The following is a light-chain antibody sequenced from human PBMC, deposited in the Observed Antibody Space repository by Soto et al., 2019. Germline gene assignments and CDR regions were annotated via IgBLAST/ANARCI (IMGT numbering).Light chain of an antibody. CDR1: QSIYSS. J-gene: IGKJ2*01. V-gene: IGKV1-39*01. CDR3: QQSYSAPYT. CDR2: AAS. Sequence: DIQMTQSPSSLSASVGDRVTITCRASQSIYSSLNWYHQKPGKAPKLLIYAASNLQSGVPSRFSGSGSGTDFTLSISSLQPEDCATYYCQQSYSAPYTCGQGTKLEI.